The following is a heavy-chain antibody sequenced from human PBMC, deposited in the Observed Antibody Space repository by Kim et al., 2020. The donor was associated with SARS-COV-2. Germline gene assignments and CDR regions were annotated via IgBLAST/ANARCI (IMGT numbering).Heavy chain of an antibody. Sequence: GGSLRLSCAASGFTVSSNYMSWVRQAPGKGLEWVSVIYSGGSTYYADSVKGRFTISRDNSKNTLYLQMNSLRAEDTAVYYCHFGSSWYRDYFDYWGQGTLVTVSS. D-gene: IGHD6-13*01. CDR1: GFTVSSNY. CDR3: HFGSSWYRDYFDY. J-gene: IGHJ4*02. V-gene: IGHV3-53*01. CDR2: IYSGGST.